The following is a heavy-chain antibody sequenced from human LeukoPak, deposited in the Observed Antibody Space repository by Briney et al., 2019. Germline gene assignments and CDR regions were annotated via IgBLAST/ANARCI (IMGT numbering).Heavy chain of an antibody. CDR1: GGSISSGGYS. V-gene: IGHV4-30-2*01. J-gene: IGHJ4*02. Sequence: SETPSLTCAVSGGSISSGGYSWSWIRQPPGKGLEWIGYIYHSGSTYYNPSLKSRVTISVDRSKNQFSLKLSSVTAADTAVYYCARAGGWDGDYGQVDYWGQGTLVTVSS. D-gene: IGHD4-17*01. CDR2: IYHSGST. CDR3: ARAGGWDGDYGQVDY.